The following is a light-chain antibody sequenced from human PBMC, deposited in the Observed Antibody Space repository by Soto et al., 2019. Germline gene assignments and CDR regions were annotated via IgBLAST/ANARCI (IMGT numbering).Light chain of an antibody. J-gene: IGKJ4*01. CDR2: VTS. V-gene: IGKV3-20*01. CDR1: QSVSNNF. CDR3: QQYGSSLP. Sequence: EIVLTQSPGTLSLSPGERATLSCRASQSVSNNFLAWYQQKPGQSPRLLIYVTSSRATGVPDRFSGSGSRTDFTLTISRLEPEDFAVYYCQQYGSSLPFGGGTKVEI.